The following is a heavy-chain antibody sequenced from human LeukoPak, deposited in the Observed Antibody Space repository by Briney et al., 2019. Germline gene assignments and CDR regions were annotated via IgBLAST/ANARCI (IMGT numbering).Heavy chain of an antibody. J-gene: IGHJ3*02. CDR3: AAAWDAFDI. CDR1: GFTFSSYG. CDR2: ISYDGSNK. V-gene: IGHV3-30*03. Sequence: PGRSLRLSCAASGFTFSSYGMHWVRQAPGKGLEWVAVISYDGSNKYYADSVKGRFTISRDNSKNTLYLQMNSLRAEDTAVCYCAAAWDAFDIWGQGTMVTVSS.